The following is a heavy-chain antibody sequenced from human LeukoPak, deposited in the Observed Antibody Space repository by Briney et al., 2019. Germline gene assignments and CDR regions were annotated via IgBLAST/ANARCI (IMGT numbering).Heavy chain of an antibody. V-gene: IGHV4-34*01. Sequence: SETLSLTCAVYGGSFSGYYWSWIRQPPGKGLEWIGEINHSGSTNYNPSLKSRVTISVDTSKNQFSLKLSSVTAADTAVYYCARRGKWASLETWAPPYDYVWGSYRYQYYFDYWGQGTLVTVSS. J-gene: IGHJ4*02. CDR3: ARRGKWASLETWAPPYDYVWGSYRYQYYFDY. CDR2: INHSGST. D-gene: IGHD3-16*02. CDR1: GGSFSGYY.